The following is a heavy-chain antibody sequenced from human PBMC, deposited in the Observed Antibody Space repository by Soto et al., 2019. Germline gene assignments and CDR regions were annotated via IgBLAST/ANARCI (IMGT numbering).Heavy chain of an antibody. J-gene: IGHJ4*02. D-gene: IGHD6-13*01. CDR2: VYNSGST. CDR1: GGSISSNY. Sequence: QVQLQESGPGLVKASETLSLTCTVSGGSISSNYWTWIRQPPGKGLEWIGYVYNSGSTNYNPSLKSRVTISEDTSKSQFSLKGNSMTAADTAVYYCARSRREAVAGYTLDNWGQGILVTVSS. V-gene: IGHV4-59*01. CDR3: ARSRREAVAGYTLDN.